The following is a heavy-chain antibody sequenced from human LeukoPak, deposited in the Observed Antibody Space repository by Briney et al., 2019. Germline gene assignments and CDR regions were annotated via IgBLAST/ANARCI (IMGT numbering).Heavy chain of an antibody. CDR2: IXYXGST. CDR1: GGSISSYY. J-gene: IGHJ4*02. D-gene: IGHD3-22*01. V-gene: IGHV4-59*01. Sequence: SETLSLTCTVSGGSISSYYWSWIRQPPXXXXXXXXYIXYXGSTNYNPSLKSRVTISVDTSKNQFSLKLSSVTAADTAVYYCARGISAGLTYYYDSSGYYYDYWGQGTLVTVSS. CDR3: ARGISAGLTYYYDSSGYYYDY.